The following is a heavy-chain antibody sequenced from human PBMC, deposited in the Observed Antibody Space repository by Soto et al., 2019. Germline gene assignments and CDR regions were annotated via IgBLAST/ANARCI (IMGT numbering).Heavy chain of an antibody. CDR3: ARFNSRSGPEDFEY. CDR2: IYHSGST. D-gene: IGHD6-19*01. J-gene: IGHJ4*02. CDR1: GCSITSGGIY. Sequence: QVKLQESGPGLVQPAQTLSLSCTVSGCSITSGGIYWSWLRQHPRQGLEWIGYIYHSGSTTYNPSLTSRVTISVDTSKNQFSLPVTSLTVADTAVYYCARFNSRSGPEDFEYWGQGTLVSVSS. V-gene: IGHV4-31*03.